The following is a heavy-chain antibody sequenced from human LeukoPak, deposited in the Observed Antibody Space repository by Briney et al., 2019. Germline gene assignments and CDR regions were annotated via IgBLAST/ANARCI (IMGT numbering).Heavy chain of an antibody. J-gene: IGHJ4*02. D-gene: IGHD3-9*01. Sequence: GGSLRLSCAASGFTFSSYWMSWVRQAPGKGLEWEANIKQDGSEKYYVDSVKGRFTISRDNAKNSLYLQMNSLRAEDTAVYYCARTLYYDILTGYSPTPYYFDYWGQGTLVTVSS. CDR2: IKQDGSEK. V-gene: IGHV3-7*03. CDR1: GFTFSSYW. CDR3: ARTLYYDILTGYSPTPYYFDY.